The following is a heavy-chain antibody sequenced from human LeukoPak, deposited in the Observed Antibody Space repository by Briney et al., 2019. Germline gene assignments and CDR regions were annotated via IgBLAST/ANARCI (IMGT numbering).Heavy chain of an antibody. CDR2: ISPDGSDT. V-gene: IGHV5-51*01. D-gene: IGHD2-2*01. J-gene: IGHJ4*02. CDR1: GYSFTNYW. CDR3: ARLTSSWSFDY. Sequence: GESLRISCKGSGYSFTNYWIGWVRQMPGKGLEWMGIISPDGSDTRYSPSFQGQVTISADKSISTAYLQWSSLKASDTAMYYCARLTSSWSFDYWGQGTLVTVSS.